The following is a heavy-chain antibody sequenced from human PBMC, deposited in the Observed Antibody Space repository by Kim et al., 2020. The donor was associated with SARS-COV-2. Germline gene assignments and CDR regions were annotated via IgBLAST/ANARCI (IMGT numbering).Heavy chain of an antibody. J-gene: IGHJ4*01. Sequence: SETLSLTCAVSGGSISGSTYYWAWFRQPPGKGLEWIGHIYYSGDTYYTPSLKSRVTISVDTSKNQFSLKVTSVTAADTAVYYCARSATSGAVIAPFDYWGQGSLVTVSS. CDR1: GGSISGSTYY. CDR3: ARSATSGAVIAPFDY. V-gene: IGHV4-39*01. D-gene: IGHD3-16*02. CDR2: IYYSGDT.